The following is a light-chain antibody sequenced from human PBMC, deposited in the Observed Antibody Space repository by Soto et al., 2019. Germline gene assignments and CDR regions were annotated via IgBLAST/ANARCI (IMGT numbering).Light chain of an antibody. Sequence: DIQMTQSPSSLSASVGDRVTLTCRATQSISKYLNWYQQKPGKAPKLLIYAASSLQSGVPSRFSGSGSGTDFTLTISSLQPEDFATYYCQQSYSTWPFGQGTKV. CDR2: AAS. J-gene: IGKJ1*01. CDR1: QSISKY. V-gene: IGKV1-39*01. CDR3: QQSYSTWP.